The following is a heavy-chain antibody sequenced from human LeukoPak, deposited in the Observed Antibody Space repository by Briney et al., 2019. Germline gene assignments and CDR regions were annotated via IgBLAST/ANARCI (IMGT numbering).Heavy chain of an antibody. V-gene: IGHV1-2*02. CDR2: INPISGAT. D-gene: IGHD3-10*01. CDR3: ARDPWFDELARDY. CDR1: GYTFTSYG. J-gene: IGHJ4*02. Sequence: ASVKVSCKASGYTFTSYGISWVRQAPGQGLEWMGWINPISGATNYAQKFQGRVTMTVDTSINTAYMDLSSLTSDDTAVYFCARDPWFDELARDYWGQGTLVTVSS.